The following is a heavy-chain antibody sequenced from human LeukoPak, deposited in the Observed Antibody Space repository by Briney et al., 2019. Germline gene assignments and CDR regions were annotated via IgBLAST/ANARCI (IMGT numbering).Heavy chain of an antibody. CDR1: GYTFTSYD. Sequence: ASVKVSCKAYGYTFTSYDINWVRQATGQGLEWMGWMNPNSGNTGYAQKFQGRVTMTRNTSISTAYMELSSLRSEDTAVYYCTTIQLWSDFDYWGQGTLVTVSS. CDR2: MNPNSGNT. D-gene: IGHD5-18*01. CDR3: TTIQLWSDFDY. J-gene: IGHJ4*02. V-gene: IGHV1-8*01.